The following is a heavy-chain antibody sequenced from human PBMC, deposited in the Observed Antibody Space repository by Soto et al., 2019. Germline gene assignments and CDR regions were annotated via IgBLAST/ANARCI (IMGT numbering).Heavy chain of an antibody. CDR2: ISWNSGSI. Sequence: EVQLVESGGDLVQPGRSLRLSCAASGFTFDDYAMQWVRQAPGKGLEWVSGISWNSGSIGYADSVKGRFTISRDNAKNSLYLQMNSLRAEHTALYYCAKDSYYDSSRYLDAWGQGTLFTVSS. V-gene: IGHV3-9*01. D-gene: IGHD3-22*01. CDR3: AKDSYYDSSRYLDA. CDR1: GFTFDDYA. J-gene: IGHJ5*02.